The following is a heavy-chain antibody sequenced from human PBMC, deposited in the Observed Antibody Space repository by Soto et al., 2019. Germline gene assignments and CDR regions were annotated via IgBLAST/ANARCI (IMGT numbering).Heavy chain of an antibody. D-gene: IGHD6-19*01. CDR3: AHRVSGWIDY. CDR1: GGSISSSRCH. V-gene: IGHV2-5*02. J-gene: IGHJ4*02. Sequence: TLSLTCTVSGGSISSSRCHWGWIRQPPGKALEWLALIYWDDDKRYSPSLKSRLTITKDTSKNQVVLTMTNMDPVDTATYYCAHRVSGWIDYWGQGTLVTVSS. CDR2: IYWDDDK.